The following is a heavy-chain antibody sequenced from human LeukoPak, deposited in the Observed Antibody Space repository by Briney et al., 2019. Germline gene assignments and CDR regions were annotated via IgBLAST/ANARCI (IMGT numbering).Heavy chain of an antibody. V-gene: IGHV3-53*01. CDR1: GFNVSSSY. CDR2: IYSGGGT. D-gene: IGHD6-6*01. Sequence: GGSLRLSCAASGFNVSSSYMTWVRQAPGKGLEWVSVIYSGGGTYHADSVRGRFTISRDTSKNTLYLQMNSLRAEDTAVYYCVREGYSSSFGYWGQGTLVTVSS. J-gene: IGHJ4*02. CDR3: VREGYSSSFGY.